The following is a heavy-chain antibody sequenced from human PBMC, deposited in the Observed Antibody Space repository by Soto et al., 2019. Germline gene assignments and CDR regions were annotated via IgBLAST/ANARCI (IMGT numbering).Heavy chain of an antibody. CDR1: GFNFSDHY. CDR3: AKDPPWTVGPLAMDV. Sequence: GGSLRLSCAASGFNFSDHYMNWIRQAPGKGLEWVSTFSGSGGNIYYGESVKGRFTISRDDPKNTLYLDMNSLRVEDTAVYYCAKDPPWTVGPLAMDVWGQGTTVTVSS. J-gene: IGHJ6*02. V-gene: IGHV3-11*01. CDR2: FSGSGGNI. D-gene: IGHD2-2*01.